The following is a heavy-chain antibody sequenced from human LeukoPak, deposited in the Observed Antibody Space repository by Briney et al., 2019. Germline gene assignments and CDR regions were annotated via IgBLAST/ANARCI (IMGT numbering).Heavy chain of an antibody. J-gene: IGHJ5*02. CDR1: GYTFTGYY. CDR3: ARDRFAGCSSTSCYRAWWFDP. Sequence: ASVKVSCKASGYTFTGYYMHWVRQGPGQGLEWMGWINPNSGGTNYAQKFQGRVTMTRDTSISTAYMELSRLRSDDTAVYYCARDRFAGCSSTSCYRAWWFDPWGQGTLVTVSS. CDR2: INPNSGGT. V-gene: IGHV1-2*02. D-gene: IGHD2-2*01.